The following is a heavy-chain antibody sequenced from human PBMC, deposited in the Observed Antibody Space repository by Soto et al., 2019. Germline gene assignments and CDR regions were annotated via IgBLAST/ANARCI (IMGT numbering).Heavy chain of an antibody. Sequence: GGSLRLSCAASGFTFSSYSMNWVRQAPGKGLEWVSYISSSSSTINYAESVKGRFTISRDNAKNTLYLQMNSLRAEDTAVYYCHGYGYWGQGTQVTVSS. CDR2: ISSSSSTI. V-gene: IGHV3-48*04. D-gene: IGHD5-12*01. CDR3: HGYGY. CDR1: GFTFSSYS. J-gene: IGHJ4*02.